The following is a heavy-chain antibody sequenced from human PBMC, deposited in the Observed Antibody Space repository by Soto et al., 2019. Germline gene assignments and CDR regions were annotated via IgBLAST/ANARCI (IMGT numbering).Heavy chain of an antibody. V-gene: IGHV3-11*05. Sequence: QVQLVESGGGLVKPGGSLRLSCAASGFTFSDYYMSWIRQAPGKGLEWVSYISSSSTYIDYADSVKGRVTISRDNAKSSPYLQRISLRAEDTAXXXXXXXXXXXXYDSTLWYFDLWGRGTLVTVSS. CDR1: GFTFSDYY. CDR3: XXXXXXXXYDSTLWYFDL. D-gene: IGHD3-22*01. J-gene: IGHJ2*01. CDR2: ISSSSTYI.